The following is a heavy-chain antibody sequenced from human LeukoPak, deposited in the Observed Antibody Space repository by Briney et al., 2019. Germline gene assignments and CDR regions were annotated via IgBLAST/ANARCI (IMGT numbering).Heavy chain of an antibody. D-gene: IGHD3-22*01. CDR1: GYTFTSYG. J-gene: IGHJ5*02. CDR2: ISAYNGNT. Sequence: GASVKVSCKASGYTFTSYGISWVRRAPGQGLEWMGWISAYNGNTNYAQKLQGRVTMTTDTSTSTAYMELRSLRSDDTAVYYCARDQGYYYDSSGYYYVAYRWFDPWGQGTLVTVSS. V-gene: IGHV1-18*01. CDR3: ARDQGYYYDSSGYYYVAYRWFDP.